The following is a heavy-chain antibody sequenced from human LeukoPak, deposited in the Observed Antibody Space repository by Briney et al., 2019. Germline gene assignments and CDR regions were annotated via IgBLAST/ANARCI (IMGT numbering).Heavy chain of an antibody. Sequence: SVKVSCKASGGTFSSYAISWVRQASGQGLEWMGGIIPIFGTANYAQKFQGRVTITTDESTSTAYMELSSLRSEDTAVCYCARDRGITIFSYGMDVWGQGTTVTVSS. CDR1: GGTFSSYA. CDR2: IIPIFGTA. J-gene: IGHJ6*02. D-gene: IGHD3-9*01. CDR3: ARDRGITIFSYGMDV. V-gene: IGHV1-69*05.